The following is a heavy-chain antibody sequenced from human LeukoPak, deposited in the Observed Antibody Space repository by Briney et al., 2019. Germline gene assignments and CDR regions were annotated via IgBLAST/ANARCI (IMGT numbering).Heavy chain of an antibody. CDR3: ARSGRYRHFDY. Sequence: SETLSLTCTVSGYSISSGYYWGWIRQPPGKGLEWIGSIYHSGSTYYNPSLKSRVTISVDTSKNQFSLKLSSVTAADTAVYYCARSGRYRHFDYWGQGTLVTVSS. CDR2: IYHSGST. CDR1: GYSISSGYY. J-gene: IGHJ4*02. V-gene: IGHV4-38-2*02. D-gene: IGHD1-26*01.